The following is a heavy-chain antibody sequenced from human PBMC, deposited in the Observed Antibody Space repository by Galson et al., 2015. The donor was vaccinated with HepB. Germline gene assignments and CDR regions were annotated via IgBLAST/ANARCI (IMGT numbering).Heavy chain of an antibody. V-gene: IGHV3-23*01. CDR1: GFTFSSYA. D-gene: IGHD6-13*01. Sequence: SLRLSCAASGFTFSSYAMSWVRQASGKGLEWVSAISGSGGSTYYADSVKGRFTISRDNSKNTLYLQMNSLRAEDTAVYYCAKRGRVAAGTVYSYYFDYWGQGTLVTVSS. CDR3: AKRGRVAAGTVYSYYFDY. J-gene: IGHJ4*02. CDR2: ISGSGGST.